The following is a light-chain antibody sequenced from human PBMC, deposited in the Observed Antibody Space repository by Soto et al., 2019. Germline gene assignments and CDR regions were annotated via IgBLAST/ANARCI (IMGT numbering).Light chain of an antibody. V-gene: IGLV2-14*01. CDR3: SSYTSSSTYV. Sequence: QSVLTQPASVSGSPGQSITISCTGTSSDVGIYNYVSWYQENPGKAPNLMIYEVRNRPSGVSNRFSGSKSGNTASLTISGLQAEYEADYYCSSYTSSSTYVFGTGTKLTVL. CDR2: EVR. CDR1: SSDVGIYNY. J-gene: IGLJ1*01.